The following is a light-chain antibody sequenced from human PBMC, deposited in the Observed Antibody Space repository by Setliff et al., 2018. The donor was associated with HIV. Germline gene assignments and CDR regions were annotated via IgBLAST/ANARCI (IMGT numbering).Light chain of an antibody. CDR1: SNDVGGHNY. J-gene: IGLJ1*01. CDR3: SSYTSSFTYV. Sequence: QSALTQPTSVSGSPGQSVTISCTGTSNDVGGHNYVSWYQQYPGKAPTLLIFGVTNRPAGVSFRFGGSKSGNTASPTISGLQAEDEADYYCSSYTSSFTYVFGSGTKVTVL. V-gene: IGLV2-14*03. CDR2: GVT.